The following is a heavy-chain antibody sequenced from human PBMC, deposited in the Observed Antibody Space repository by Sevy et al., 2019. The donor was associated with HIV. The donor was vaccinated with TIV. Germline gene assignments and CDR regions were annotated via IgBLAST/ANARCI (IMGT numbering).Heavy chain of an antibody. J-gene: IGHJ6*02. D-gene: IGHD3-22*01. CDR3: AKNGKGYDDDSRDYYDTSDYYQNNGMYV. CDR2: ISYDGSDQ. Sequence: GGSLRLSCAASGFTFSNYGVHWVRQAPGKGLEWVAHISYDGSDQYYADSVKGRFAISRENSKNTLYLQMNSLRPEDTAVYYCAKNGKGYDDDSRDYYDTSDYYQNNGMYVWGQGTTVTVSS. CDR1: GFTFSNYG. V-gene: IGHV3-30*18.